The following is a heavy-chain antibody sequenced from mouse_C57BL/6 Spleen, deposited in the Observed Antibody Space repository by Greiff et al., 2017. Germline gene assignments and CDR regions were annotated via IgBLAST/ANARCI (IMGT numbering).Heavy chain of an antibody. V-gene: IGHV1-81*01. D-gene: IGHD2-4*01. J-gene: IGHJ4*01. CDR2: IYPRSGNT. Sequence: QVQLQQPGAELVRPGASVKLSCKASGYTFTSYGISWVKQRTGQGLEWIGEIYPRSGNTYYNEKFKGKATLTADKSSSTAYMELRSLTSEDSAVYFCARSGDYGDAMDYWGQGTSVTVSS. CDR1: GYTFTSYG. CDR3: ARSGDYGDAMDY.